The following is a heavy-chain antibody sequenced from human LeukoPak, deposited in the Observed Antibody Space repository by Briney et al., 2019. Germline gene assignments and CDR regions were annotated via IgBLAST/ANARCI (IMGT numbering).Heavy chain of an antibody. CDR2: ISGGGGST. Sequence: GSLRLSCAASGFTFSSYAMTWVRQAPGKGLEWVSTISGGGGSTNYTDSVKGRFTISRDNSKNTLYLQMNSLRAKDTAVYYCAKRSEDWGQGTLVTVSS. V-gene: IGHV3-23*01. CDR3: AKRSED. CDR1: GFTFSSYA. J-gene: IGHJ4*02.